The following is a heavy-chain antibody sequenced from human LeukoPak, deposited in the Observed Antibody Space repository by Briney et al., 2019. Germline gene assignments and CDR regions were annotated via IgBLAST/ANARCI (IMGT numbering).Heavy chain of an antibody. V-gene: IGHV4-34*01. D-gene: IGHD6-19*01. CDR1: GGSFSGYY. J-gene: IGHJ4*02. CDR3: ARDSVGIAVAGTSVDY. Sequence: SETLSLTCAVYGGSFSGYYWSWIRQPPGKGLEWIGSIYYSGSTYYNPSLKSRVTISVDTSKNQFSLKLSSVTAADTAVYYCARDSVGIAVAGTSVDYWGQGTLVTVSS. CDR2: IYYSGST.